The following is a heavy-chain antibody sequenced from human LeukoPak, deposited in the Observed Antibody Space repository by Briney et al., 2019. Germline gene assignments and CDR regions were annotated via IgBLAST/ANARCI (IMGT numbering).Heavy chain of an antibody. D-gene: IGHD5-18*01. J-gene: IGHJ4*02. CDR1: GGSISSYY. Sequence: PSETLSLTCTVSGGSISSYYWSWIRQPPGKGLEWIGNIYYSGRTYDNPSLKSRVSISLDTSKNHFSLKLSSVTAADTAVYYCARLRVRGYGYGPWEGPTWLDYWGQGTLVTVSS. V-gene: IGHV4-59*12. CDR2: IYYSGRT. CDR3: ARLRVRGYGYGPWEGPTWLDY.